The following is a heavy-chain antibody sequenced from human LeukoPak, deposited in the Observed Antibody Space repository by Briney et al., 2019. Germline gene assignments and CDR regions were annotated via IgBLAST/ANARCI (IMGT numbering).Heavy chain of an antibody. CDR2: TNPNSGNT. CDR1: GYTFTNYD. D-gene: IGHD4-11*01. V-gene: IGHV1-8*01. Sequence: ASVKVSCKASGYTFTNYDINWVRQATGQGLEWMGWTNPNSGNTGYAQKFQGRVTMTRNTSISTAYMELSSLRYEDTAVYYCATDYTDYSLDYWGQGTLVTVSS. CDR3: ATDYTDYSLDY. J-gene: IGHJ4*02.